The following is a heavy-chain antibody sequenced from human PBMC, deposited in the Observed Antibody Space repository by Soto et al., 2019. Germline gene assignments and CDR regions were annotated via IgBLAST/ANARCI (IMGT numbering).Heavy chain of an antibody. CDR3: ARVNGDYYYGMDV. V-gene: IGHV4-59*01. Sequence: PSETLSLTCTVSGGSISSYYWSWIRQPPGKGLEWIGYIYYSGSTNYNPSLKSRVTISVDTSKNQFSLKLSSVTAADTAVYYCARVNGDYYYGMDVWGQGTTVTVSS. J-gene: IGHJ6*02. CDR1: GGSISSYY. CDR2: IYYSGST.